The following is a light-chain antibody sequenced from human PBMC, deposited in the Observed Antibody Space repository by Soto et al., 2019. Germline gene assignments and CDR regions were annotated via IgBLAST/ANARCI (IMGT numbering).Light chain of an antibody. Sequence: DIQMTQSPSAMSASVGDRVTITCRASQDISSYLAWFQQKPGKVPKRLIYAASSLQSGVPARFSGSRSGTEFTLTISSLQPEDFATYYCLQHKSYPLTFGGGTKVEIK. CDR1: QDISSY. CDR3: LQHKSYPLT. J-gene: IGKJ4*01. CDR2: AAS. V-gene: IGKV1-17*03.